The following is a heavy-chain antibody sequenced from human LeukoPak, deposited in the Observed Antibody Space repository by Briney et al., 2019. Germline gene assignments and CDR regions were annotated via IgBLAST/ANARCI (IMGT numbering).Heavy chain of an antibody. D-gene: IGHD2-8*02. CDR2: INPTGSST. CDR3: AREESGGYFDY. CDR1: GYTFTNYY. Sequence: ASVKVSCKASGYTFTNYYMHWVRQAPGQGLEWMGLINPTGSSTNYAQKFRGRVTMTRDTSTTTVYMELSSLRSEDTAVYYCAREESGGYFDYWGQGTLVTVAS. V-gene: IGHV1-46*01. J-gene: IGHJ4*02.